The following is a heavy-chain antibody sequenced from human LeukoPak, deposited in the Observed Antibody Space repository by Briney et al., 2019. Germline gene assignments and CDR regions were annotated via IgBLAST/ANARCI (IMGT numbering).Heavy chain of an antibody. D-gene: IGHD2-15*01. J-gene: IGHJ4*02. Sequence: GGALRLSCAASGFTLSSHSMNWVRQAPVKGLEWVSSLSSSSDYIFYADSVKGRFTISRDNAKNTLYLQMNSLRAEDTAVYYCLRDPSSGGSRGYWGQGTLVTVSS. V-gene: IGHV3-21*01. CDR1: GFTLSSHS. CDR2: LSSSSDYI. CDR3: LRDPSSGGSRGY.